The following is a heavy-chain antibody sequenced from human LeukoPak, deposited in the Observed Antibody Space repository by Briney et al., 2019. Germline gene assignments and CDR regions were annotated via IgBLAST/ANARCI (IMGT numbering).Heavy chain of an antibody. V-gene: IGHV1-46*01. CDR1: GYTFTSYY. D-gene: IGHD4-17*01. Sequence: ASVKASCKASGYTFTSYYMHWVRQAPGQGLEWMGIINPSGGSTSYAQKFQGRVTMTRDTSTSTVYMELSSLRSDDTAVYYCARAGPGDHGYYYYGMDVWGQGTTVTVSS. J-gene: IGHJ6*02. CDR2: INPSGGST. CDR3: ARAGPGDHGYYYYGMDV.